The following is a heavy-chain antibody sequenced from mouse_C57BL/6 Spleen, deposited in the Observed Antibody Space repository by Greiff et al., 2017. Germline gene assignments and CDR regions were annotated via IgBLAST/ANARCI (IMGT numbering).Heavy chain of an antibody. Sequence: QVQLQQSGAELVRPGTSVKMSCKASGYTFTNYWIGWAKQRPGHGLEWIGDIYPGGGYTNYNEKFKGKATLTADKSSSTAYMQFSSLTSEDSAIYYCERENYSNSYDFDYWGQGTTLTVSS. D-gene: IGHD2-5*01. CDR3: ERENYSNSYDFDY. CDR2: IYPGGGYT. V-gene: IGHV1-63*01. J-gene: IGHJ2*01. CDR1: GYTFTNYW.